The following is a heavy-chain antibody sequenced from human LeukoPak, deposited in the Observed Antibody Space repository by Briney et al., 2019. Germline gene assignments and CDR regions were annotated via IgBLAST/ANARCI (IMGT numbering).Heavy chain of an antibody. J-gene: IGHJ4*02. Sequence: GASVKVSCKASGYTFTSYAMHWVRQAPGQRLEWMGWINAGNGNTKYSQKFQGRVTMTEDTSTDTAYTELSSLRSEDTAVYYCATVHLQRAAKYYFDYWGQGTLVTVSS. CDR2: INAGNGNT. CDR3: ATVHLQRAAKYYFDY. D-gene: IGHD1-1*01. V-gene: IGHV1-3*01. CDR1: GYTFTSYA.